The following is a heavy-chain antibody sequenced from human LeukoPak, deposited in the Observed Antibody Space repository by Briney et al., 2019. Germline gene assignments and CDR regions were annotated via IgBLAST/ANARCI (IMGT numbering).Heavy chain of an antibody. CDR1: GYTFTSYG. J-gene: IGHJ3*02. V-gene: IGHV1-18*01. CDR3: ARVEIAVAGPGDAFDI. Sequence: ASVKVSCKASGYTFTSYGISWVRQAPGQGLEWMGWISAYNGNTNYAQKLQGRVTMTTDTSTSTAYMELRSLRSDDTAVYYCARVEIAVAGPGDAFDIWGQGTMVTVSS. D-gene: IGHD6-19*01. CDR2: ISAYNGNT.